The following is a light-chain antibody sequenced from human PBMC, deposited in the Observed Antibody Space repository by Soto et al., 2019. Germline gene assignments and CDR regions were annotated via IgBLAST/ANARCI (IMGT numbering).Light chain of an antibody. Sequence: EIVLTQSPGTLSLSPGERATLSCRASQSVSRYLAWYQQKPGQAPRLLMYDTSYRATGIPARFSGSGSGTDFTLTISSLEPEDFAIYYCQPRSNWITFGKGTRLEIK. CDR1: QSVSRY. CDR2: DTS. J-gene: IGKJ5*01. V-gene: IGKV3-11*01. CDR3: QPRSNWIT.